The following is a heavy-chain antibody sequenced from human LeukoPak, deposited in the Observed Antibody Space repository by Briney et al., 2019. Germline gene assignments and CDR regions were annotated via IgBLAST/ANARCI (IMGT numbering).Heavy chain of an antibody. Sequence: GGSLRLSCAASGFTFSSYSMTWVRQAPGKGLEWVSYISSSSSTIYYADSVKGRFTLPRDNAKNSLYLQMNSLRDEDTAVYYCASGMYSSSWSDAFDIWGQGTMVTASS. CDR3: ASGMYSSSWSDAFDI. V-gene: IGHV3-48*02. CDR1: GFTFSSYS. J-gene: IGHJ3*02. CDR2: ISSSSSTI. D-gene: IGHD6-13*01.